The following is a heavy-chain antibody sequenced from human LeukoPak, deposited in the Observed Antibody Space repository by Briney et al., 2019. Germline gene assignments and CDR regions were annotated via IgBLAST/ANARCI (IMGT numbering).Heavy chain of an antibody. V-gene: IGHV4-59*01. D-gene: IGHD2-2*01. Sequence: PSETLSLTCTVSGGAITNYYRNWIRQPPGKGLEWIGHIYYSGSTYYNPSLKSRVTISVDTSKNQFSLKLSSVTAADTAVYYCASGYCSTTSCPHYWGQGTLVTVSS. J-gene: IGHJ4*02. CDR1: GGAITNYY. CDR3: ASGYCSTTSCPHY. CDR2: IYYSGST.